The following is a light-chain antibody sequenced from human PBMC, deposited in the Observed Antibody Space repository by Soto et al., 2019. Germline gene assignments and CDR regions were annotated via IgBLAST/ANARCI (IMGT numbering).Light chain of an antibody. CDR1: SSNIGAGYD. V-gene: IGLV1-40*01. CDR2: GNS. J-gene: IGLJ2*01. CDR3: QSYDSSLSAVV. Sequence: QSVLTQPPSVSGAPGQRVTISCTESSSNIGAGYDVHWYQQVPGTAPKVLIYGNSNRPSGVPDRFSGSKSGTSASLAITGLQAEDEADYYCQSYDSSLSAVVFGGGTKVTVL.